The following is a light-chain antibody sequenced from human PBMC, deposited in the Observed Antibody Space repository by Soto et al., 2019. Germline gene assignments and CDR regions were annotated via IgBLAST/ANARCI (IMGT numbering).Light chain of an antibody. J-gene: IGKJ1*01. CDR3: QQYNNWPPAT. V-gene: IGKV3-11*01. CDR1: QSVSSF. Sequence: EIVLTQSPATLSLSPGERATLSCRASQSVSSFLVWYQQKPGQAPRLLIYDASNRATGTPARFSGSGSGTDFTLTISSLQSEDFAVYYCQQYNNWPPATFGQGTKVDI. CDR2: DAS.